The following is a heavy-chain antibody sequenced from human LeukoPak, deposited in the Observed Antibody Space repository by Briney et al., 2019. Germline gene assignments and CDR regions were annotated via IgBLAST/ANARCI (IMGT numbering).Heavy chain of an antibody. J-gene: IGHJ4*02. V-gene: IGHV4-39*01. CDR3: ARTSIAVAGTMDY. CDR1: GGSISSSSYY. D-gene: IGHD6-19*01. Sequence: SETLSLTCTVSGGSISSSSYYWGWIRQPPGKGLEWIGSIYYSGSTYYYPSLKSRVTISVDTSKNQFPLKLSSVTAADTAVYYCARTSIAVAGTMDYWGQGTLVTVSS. CDR2: IYYSGST.